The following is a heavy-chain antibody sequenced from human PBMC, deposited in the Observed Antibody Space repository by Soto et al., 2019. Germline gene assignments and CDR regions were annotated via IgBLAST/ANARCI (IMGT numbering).Heavy chain of an antibody. CDR3: ARFPVRAGAGWFDP. D-gene: IGHD3-10*01. V-gene: IGHV4-31*03. CDR2: IYYSGST. CDR1: GGSISSGGYY. J-gene: IGHJ5*02. Sequence: SETLSLTCTVSGGSISSGGYYWSGIRQHPGKGLEWIGYIYYSGSTYYNPSLKSRVTISVDTSKNQFSLKLSSVTAADTAVYYCARFPVRAGAGWFDPWGQGTLVTVSS.